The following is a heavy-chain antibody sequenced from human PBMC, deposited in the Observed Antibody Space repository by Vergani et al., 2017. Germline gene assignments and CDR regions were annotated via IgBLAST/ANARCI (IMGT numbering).Heavy chain of an antibody. CDR2: ISSSSSYI. CDR1: GFTFSSYS. J-gene: IGHJ6*03. D-gene: IGHD5-12*01. CDR3: ARDSXREWLLYYYYYMDV. V-gene: IGHV3-21*01. Sequence: EVQLVESGGGLVKPGGSLRLSCAASGFTFSSYSMNWVRQAPGKGLEWVSSISSSSSYIYYADSVKGRFTISRDNAKNSLYLQMNSLRAEDTAVYYCARDSXREWLLYYYYYMDVWGKGTTVTVSS.